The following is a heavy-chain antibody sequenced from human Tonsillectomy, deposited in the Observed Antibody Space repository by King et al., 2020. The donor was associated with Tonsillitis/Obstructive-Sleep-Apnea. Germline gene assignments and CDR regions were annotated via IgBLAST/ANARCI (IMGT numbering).Heavy chain of an antibody. Sequence: VQLVESGGGVVQPGRSLRLSCAASGLTFTNYGMHWVRQAPGKGLEWSAFISYDGSNKYYADSVKSRFTISRDNSKNTLYLQMTSLRVEDTAVYYCAKDQYYYDSSGFADYMHVWRKGTAVTVSS. D-gene: IGHD3-22*01. V-gene: IGHV3-30*18. J-gene: IGHJ6*03. CDR2: ISYDGSNK. CDR1: GLTFTNYG. CDR3: AKDQYYYDSSGFADYMHV.